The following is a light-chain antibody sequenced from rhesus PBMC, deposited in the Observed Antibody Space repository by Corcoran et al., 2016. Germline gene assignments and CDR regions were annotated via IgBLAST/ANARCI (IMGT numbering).Light chain of an antibody. Sequence: DVVLTQSPLSLPVTLGQPASISCRSSQSLVTSDGKSSLNWLQQKPGQPPRRHIYQVSTRDSGFPDRFSGRGEGTDFTLTISRVEAEGVVVYYCMHGTHWPLSFGGGTKVELK. CDR1: QSLVTSDGKSS. CDR2: QVS. CDR3: MHGTHWPLS. J-gene: IGKJ4*01. V-gene: IGKV2S9*01.